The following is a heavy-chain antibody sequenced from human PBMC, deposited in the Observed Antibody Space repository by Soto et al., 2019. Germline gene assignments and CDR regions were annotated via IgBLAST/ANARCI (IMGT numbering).Heavy chain of an antibody. J-gene: IGHJ4*02. D-gene: IGHD6-19*01. CDR3: ARGVSSGWFDY. Sequence: QVQLVQSGAEVKKPGSSVKVSCRASGGTFSSYAIIWVRQAPGQGLEWMGGIISIFGTPYYAQQFQGRVTISADESTSTAYMELRSLRSQGTAVYFCARGVSSGWFDYWGQGTLVTVSS. CDR2: IISIFGTP. CDR1: GGTFSSYA. V-gene: IGHV1-69*01.